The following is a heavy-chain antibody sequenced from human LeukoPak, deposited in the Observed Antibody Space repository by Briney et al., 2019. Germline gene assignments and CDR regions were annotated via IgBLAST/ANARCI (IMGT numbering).Heavy chain of an antibody. CDR2: FYCSGSP. V-gene: IGHV4-59*05. D-gene: IGHD2-21*01. J-gene: IGHJ4*02. Sequence: PSETLSLTCTVSGGSISGYYWSWIRQPPGKGLEWIGSFYCSGSPYYNPSLKSRVTISVDTSKNQFTLKLSSVTAADTAVYFCARQPVISYGGLDYWGQGTLVTVSS. CDR3: ARQPVISYGGLDY. CDR1: GGSISGYY.